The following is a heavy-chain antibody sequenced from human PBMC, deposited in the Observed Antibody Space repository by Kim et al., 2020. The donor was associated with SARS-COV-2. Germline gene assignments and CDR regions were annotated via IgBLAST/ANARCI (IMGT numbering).Heavy chain of an antibody. CDR3: ARVVTTLLDFDY. Sequence: YYNPSLKSRVTISVDTSKNQFSLKLSSVTAADTAVYYCARVVTTLLDFDYWGQGTLVTVSS. D-gene: IGHD2-21*02. J-gene: IGHJ4*02. V-gene: IGHV4-39*01.